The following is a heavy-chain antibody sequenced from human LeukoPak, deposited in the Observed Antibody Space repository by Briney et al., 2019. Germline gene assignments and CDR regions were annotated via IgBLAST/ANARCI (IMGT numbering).Heavy chain of an antibody. CDR2: ISAYNGNT. Sequence: ASVKVSCKASGYTFTSYGISWVRQAPGQGLEWMGWISAYNGNTNYAQKLQGRVTMTTDTSTSTAYMELRSLRSDDTAVYYCARDHHEYYDILTGYTGDFDYWGQGTLVTVSS. J-gene: IGHJ4*02. CDR1: GYTFTSYG. D-gene: IGHD3-9*01. CDR3: ARDHHEYYDILTGYTGDFDY. V-gene: IGHV1-18*01.